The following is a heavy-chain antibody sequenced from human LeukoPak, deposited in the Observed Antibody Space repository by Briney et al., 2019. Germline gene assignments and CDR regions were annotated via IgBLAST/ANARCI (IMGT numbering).Heavy chain of an antibody. CDR2: IYYSGST. Sequence: SETLSLTCTVSGGSISSSSYYWGWIRQPPGKGLEWIGSIYYSGSTYYNPSLKSRVTISVDTSKNQFSLKLSSVTAADTAVYYCARDPGDHYYGSGSYFDYWGQGTLVTVSS. V-gene: IGHV4-39*07. D-gene: IGHD3-10*01. CDR3: ARDPGDHYYGSGSYFDY. CDR1: GGSISSSSYY. J-gene: IGHJ4*02.